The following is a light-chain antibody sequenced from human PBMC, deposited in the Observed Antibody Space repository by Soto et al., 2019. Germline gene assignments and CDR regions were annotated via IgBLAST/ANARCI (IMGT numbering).Light chain of an antibody. CDR3: LPHSSFLS. Sequence: DIQMTQSPSSLSASLVARFTITCRASQDIRNDLVWYQQKSGKAPKRLIYAASSLQSGVPSRFSGSGSGTEFTLTISSLQPEDFATYYCLPHSSFLSFGEGTKV. V-gene: IGKV1-17*01. CDR2: AAS. CDR1: QDIRND. J-gene: IGKJ1*01.